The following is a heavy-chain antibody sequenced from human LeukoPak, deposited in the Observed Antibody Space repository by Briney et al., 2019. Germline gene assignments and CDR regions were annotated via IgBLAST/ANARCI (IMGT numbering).Heavy chain of an antibody. CDR1: GFTFDDYA. CDR3: ARGVLYYYYMDV. V-gene: IGHV3-43D*03. Sequence: PGGSLRLSCAASGFTFDDYAMHWVRQAPGKGLEWVSLISWDGGSTYYADSVKGRFTISRGNSKNSLYLQMNSLRAEDTALYYCARGVLYYYYMDVWGKGTTFTVSS. CDR2: ISWDGGST. J-gene: IGHJ6*03.